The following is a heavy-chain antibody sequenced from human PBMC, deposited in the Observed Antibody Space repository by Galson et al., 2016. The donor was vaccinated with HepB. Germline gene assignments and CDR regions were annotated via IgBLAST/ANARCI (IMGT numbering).Heavy chain of an antibody. CDR3: ALPRVGNNALDI. CDR2: TDPSDSEV. D-gene: IGHD5/OR15-5a*01. CDR1: GYTFTIHW. Sequence: SGAEVKKPGESLKISCKTSGYTFTIHWIYWVRQMPGKGLEWMGRTDPSDSEVNYSPSFQGHVTISTDTSIGTAFLQWSSLKASDTAMYYCALPRVGNNALDIWGQGTMVTVSS. V-gene: IGHV5-10-1*01. J-gene: IGHJ3*02.